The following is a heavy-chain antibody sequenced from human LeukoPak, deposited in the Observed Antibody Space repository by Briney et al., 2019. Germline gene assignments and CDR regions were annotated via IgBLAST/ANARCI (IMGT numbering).Heavy chain of an antibody. CDR1: GFTFVDDA. CDR2: ISGDGTTT. D-gene: IGHD5-24*01. CDR3: AKDIEPEMATMAFDY. J-gene: IGHJ4*02. Sequence: PGGSLRLSCAASGFTFVDDATHWVRHAPGERLEWVSLISGDGTTTYYGDSVKGRFTISRDNSKNSLYLQMNSLRTEDTALYYCAKDIEPEMATMAFDYWGQGTLVTVSS. V-gene: IGHV3-43*02.